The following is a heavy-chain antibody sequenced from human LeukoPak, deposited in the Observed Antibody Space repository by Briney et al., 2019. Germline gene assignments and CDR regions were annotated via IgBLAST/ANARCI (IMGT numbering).Heavy chain of an antibody. Sequence: GGSLRLSCAASGFTVSSNYMSWVRQAPGKGLEWVSVIYSGGSTYYADSVKGRFTISRDNSKNTLYLQMNSLRAEDTAVYFCARAQQLRYIDWFCDYWGQGTLVTVSS. CDR1: GFTVSSNY. J-gene: IGHJ4*02. D-gene: IGHD3-9*01. CDR2: IYSGGST. V-gene: IGHV3-66*01. CDR3: ARAQQLRYIDWFCDY.